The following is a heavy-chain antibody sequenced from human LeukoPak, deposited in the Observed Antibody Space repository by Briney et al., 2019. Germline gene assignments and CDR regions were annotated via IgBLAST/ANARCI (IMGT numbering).Heavy chain of an antibody. CDR1: GGTFNTYA. CDR3: ARAYSSGWFPHFGDY. V-gene: IGHV1-69*13. Sequence: GASVKVSCKVSGGTFNTYALSWVRQAPGQGLEWLGGIIPFSGTVNYAQKFQGRLTITADESTITAYMALSNLRFEDTAIYYCARAYSSGWFPHFGDYWGQGTLVTVSS. J-gene: IGHJ4*02. D-gene: IGHD6-19*01. CDR2: IIPFSGTV.